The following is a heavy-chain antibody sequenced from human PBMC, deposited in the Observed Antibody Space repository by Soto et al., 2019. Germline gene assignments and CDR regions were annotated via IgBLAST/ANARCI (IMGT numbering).Heavy chain of an antibody. J-gene: IGHJ5*01. Sequence: ASVKVSCKASGYTFTGYYMHWVRQAPGQGLEWMGWINPNSGGTNYAQKFQGWVTMTRDTSISTAYMELSRLRSDDTAVYYCARVGYCSGGSCPSDWFDSWGQGTLVTVSS. CDR3: ARVGYCSGGSCPSDWFDS. V-gene: IGHV1-2*04. D-gene: IGHD2-15*01. CDR2: INPNSGGT. CDR1: GYTFTGYY.